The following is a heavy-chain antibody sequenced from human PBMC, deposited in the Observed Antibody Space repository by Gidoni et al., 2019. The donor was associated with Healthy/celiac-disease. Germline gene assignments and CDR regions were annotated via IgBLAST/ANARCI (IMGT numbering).Heavy chain of an antibody. Sequence: QVQLVQSGAEGKKPGSSVKVSCKAAGGTVSSYAISWVRQAPGQGLEWMGRIIPILGIANYAQKFPGRVTIPADNSTSTAYMELSSLRSEATAVYYCARQRLRGGNSPIDYWGQGTLVTVSS. J-gene: IGHJ4*02. CDR2: IIPILGIA. D-gene: IGHD2-21*02. CDR3: ARQRLRGGNSPIDY. CDR1: GGTVSSYA. V-gene: IGHV1-69*04.